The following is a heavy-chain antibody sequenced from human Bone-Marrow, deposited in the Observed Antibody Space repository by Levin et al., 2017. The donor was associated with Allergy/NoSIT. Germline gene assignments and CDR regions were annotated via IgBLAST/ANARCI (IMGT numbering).Heavy chain of an antibody. V-gene: IGHV3-30*03. Sequence: GGSLRLSCAASGFTFGSYGMNWVRQAPGKGLQWVAFISYDRSEKYYADSVKGRFSISRDNSKNTVYLQMNSLRPEDTAMYYCARTFDSYYFDYWGQGLVVAVSS. J-gene: IGHJ4*02. CDR2: ISYDRSEK. CDR1: GFTFGSYG. D-gene: IGHD2/OR15-2a*01. CDR3: ARTFDSYYFDY.